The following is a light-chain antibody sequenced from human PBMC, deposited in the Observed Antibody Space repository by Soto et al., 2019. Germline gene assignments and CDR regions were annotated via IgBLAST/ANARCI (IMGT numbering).Light chain of an antibody. CDR1: SSDIGGYNY. V-gene: IGLV2-14*01. Sequence: QSVLTQPASVSGSPGQSITISCTGTSSDIGGYNYVSWYQQHPGEAPKLIIYEVTNRPSGVSNRFYGFKSDNTASLTISGLQXXXEADYHCSSYTSTGTYVFGPGTKLTVL. CDR2: EVT. CDR3: SSYTSTGTYV. J-gene: IGLJ1*01.